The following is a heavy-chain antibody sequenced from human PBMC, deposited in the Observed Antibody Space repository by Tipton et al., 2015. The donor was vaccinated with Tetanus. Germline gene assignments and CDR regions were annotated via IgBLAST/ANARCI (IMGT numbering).Heavy chain of an antibody. CDR2: IYYNGNT. CDR1: GGSINSGTFY. Sequence: TLSLTCAVSGGSINSGTFYWDWIRQTPGKGLEWIGNIYYNGNTLQNPSLKSRVTMSLDKSKNQFSLKLTSVTAADTAVYYCVRGRGLGAYSYGFEYWGPGALVTVSS. D-gene: IGHD5-18*01. CDR3: VRGRGLGAYSYGFEY. V-gene: IGHV4-39*07. J-gene: IGHJ4*02.